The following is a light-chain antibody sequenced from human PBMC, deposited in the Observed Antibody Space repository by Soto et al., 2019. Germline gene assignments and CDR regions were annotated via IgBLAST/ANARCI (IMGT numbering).Light chain of an antibody. Sequence: ETVMTQSPDTLSVSPGERATLSCRASQSVSSNLAWYQHKPGQAPRLLMYGASTRATGVPARFSGSGSGTEFTLTISSLQSEDFAVYYCQQYTDWPLTFGQATRVEIK. V-gene: IGKV3-15*01. CDR2: GAS. J-gene: IGKJ1*01. CDR3: QQYTDWPLT. CDR1: QSVSSN.